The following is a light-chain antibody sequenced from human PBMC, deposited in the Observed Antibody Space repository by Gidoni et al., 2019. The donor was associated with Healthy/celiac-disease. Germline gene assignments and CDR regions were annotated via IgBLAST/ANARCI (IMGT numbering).Light chain of an antibody. V-gene: IGKV1-5*03. CDR2: KAS. Sequence: DIQMTQPPSTLSASLGDRVTITCLASHSISSWLAWYQQKPGKAPKLLIYKASSLESGVPSRFSGSGSGTEFTLTISSLQPDDFAIYYCQQYNSYSQTFGQGTKLEIK. CDR1: HSISSW. J-gene: IGKJ2*01. CDR3: QQYNSYSQT.